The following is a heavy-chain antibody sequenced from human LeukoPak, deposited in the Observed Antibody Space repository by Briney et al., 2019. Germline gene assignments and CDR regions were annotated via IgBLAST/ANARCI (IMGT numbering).Heavy chain of an antibody. D-gene: IGHD6-13*01. CDR3: ARDQRIAAAGTGFDY. CDR1: GGTFSSYA. CDR2: IIPIFGTA. V-gene: IGHV1-69*01. Sequence: SVKVSCKASGGTFSSYAISWVRQAPGQGLEWMGGIIPIFGTANYAQKVQGRVTITADESTSTAYMELSSLRSEDAAVYYCARDQRIAAAGTGFDYWGQGTLVTVSS. J-gene: IGHJ4*02.